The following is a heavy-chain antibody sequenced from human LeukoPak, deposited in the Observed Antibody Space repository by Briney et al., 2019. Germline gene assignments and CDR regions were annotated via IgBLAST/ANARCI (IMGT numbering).Heavy chain of an antibody. V-gene: IGHV4-34*01. CDR1: GGSFSGIY. CDR2: ISHGGNT. Sequence: SETLSLTCGVYGGSFSGIYWSWIRQSPGKGLEWIGEISHGGNTNYNPSLKSRVILSADTSTNHFSLKLNSVTAADTAVYYCARSAFYYDSLAGDYWGQGTLVTVSP. D-gene: IGHD3-22*01. CDR3: ARSAFYYDSLAGDY. J-gene: IGHJ4*02.